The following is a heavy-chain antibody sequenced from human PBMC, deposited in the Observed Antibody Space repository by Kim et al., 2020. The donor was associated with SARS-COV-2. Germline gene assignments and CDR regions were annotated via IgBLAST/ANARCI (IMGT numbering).Heavy chain of an antibody. D-gene: IGHD6-19*01. V-gene: IGHV4-4*07. CDR1: GGSISSYY. Sequence: SETLSLTCTVSGGSISSYYWSWIRQPAGKGLEWIGRIYTSGSTNYNPSLKSRVTMSVDTSKNQFSLKLSSVTAADTAVYYCARDIAVAGRQRGFDYWGQGTLVTVSS. CDR2: IYTSGST. J-gene: IGHJ4*02. CDR3: ARDIAVAGRQRGFDY.